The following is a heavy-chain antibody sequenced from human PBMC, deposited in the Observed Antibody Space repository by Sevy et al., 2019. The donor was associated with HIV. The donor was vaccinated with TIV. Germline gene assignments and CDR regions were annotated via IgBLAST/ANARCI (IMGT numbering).Heavy chain of an antibody. D-gene: IGHD2-8*01. V-gene: IGHV3-23*01. CDR1: GFTFSKYS. J-gene: IGHJ4*02. Sequence: GGSLRLSCAASGFTFSKYSMSWVRQPPGKGLEWVSTLSFGCGEINYADSVKGRFTISGVNSKSSVYLQMNNLRPEETAVYYCAREGCTKPHDYWGQGTLVTVSS. CDR3: AREGCTKPHDY. CDR2: LSFGCGEI.